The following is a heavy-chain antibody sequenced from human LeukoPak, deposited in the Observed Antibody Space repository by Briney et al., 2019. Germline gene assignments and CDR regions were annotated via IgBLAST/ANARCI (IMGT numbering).Heavy chain of an antibody. V-gene: IGHV4-34*01. J-gene: IGHJ4*02. CDR2: INHSGST. CDR3: ASGIAVAGLVDY. Sequence: SETLSLTCAVYGGSFSGYYWSWIRQPPGKGLEWIGEINHSGSTNYNPSLKSRVTISVDTSKNQFSLKLSSVTAADTAVYYCASGIAVAGLVDYWGQGTLVTVSS. CDR1: GGSFSGYY. D-gene: IGHD6-19*01.